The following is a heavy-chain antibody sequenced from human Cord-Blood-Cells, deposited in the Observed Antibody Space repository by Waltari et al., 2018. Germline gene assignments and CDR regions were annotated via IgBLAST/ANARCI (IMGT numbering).Heavy chain of an antibody. CDR2: INPNSGGT. CDR3: ARDWGIAAAGTNNWFDP. J-gene: IGHJ5*02. CDR1: GYTFTGYY. D-gene: IGHD6-13*01. V-gene: IGHV1-2*04. Sequence: QVQLVQSGAEVKKPGASVKVSCKASGYTFTGYYMHWVRQAPGQGLEWMGWINPNSGGTNHAKKFQGWINMTRDTSISTAYMELSRLRSDDTAVYYCARDWGIAAAGTNNWFDPWGQGTLVTVSS.